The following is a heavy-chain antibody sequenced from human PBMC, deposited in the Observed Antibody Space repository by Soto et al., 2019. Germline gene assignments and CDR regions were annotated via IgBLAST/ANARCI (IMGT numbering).Heavy chain of an antibody. CDR3: ARDTGYSDAFDI. CDR2: VYTSGST. Sequence: PSETLSLTCIVSGGSISIYYWSWIRQPAGKGLEWIGRVYTSGSTNYNPPLKSRVTMSVDTSKNQFSLKLTSVTAADTAVYYCARDTGYSDAFDIWGQGTMVTV. D-gene: IGHD3-22*01. CDR1: GGSISIYY. V-gene: IGHV4-4*07. J-gene: IGHJ3*02.